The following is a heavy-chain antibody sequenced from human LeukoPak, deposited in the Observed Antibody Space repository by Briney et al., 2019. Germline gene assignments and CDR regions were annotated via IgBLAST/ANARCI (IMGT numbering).Heavy chain of an antibody. Sequence: WASVKVSCKASGGTFSSYAISWVRQAPGQGLEWMGRIIPILGIANYAQKFQGRVTITTDESTSTAYMELSSLRSEDSAVYYCARDGFITMVRGAGRFDIWGQGTMVTVSS. CDR1: GGTFSSYA. D-gene: IGHD3-10*01. J-gene: IGHJ3*02. CDR3: ARDGFITMVRGAGRFDI. V-gene: IGHV1-69*04. CDR2: IIPILGIA.